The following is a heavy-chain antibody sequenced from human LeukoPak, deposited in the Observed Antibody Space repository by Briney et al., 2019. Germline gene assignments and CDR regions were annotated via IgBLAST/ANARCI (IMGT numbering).Heavy chain of an antibody. CDR3: ARDAEGGSSWYDY. J-gene: IGHJ4*02. D-gene: IGHD6-13*01. CDR1: GYSITDYY. CDR2: INPSGRST. Sequence: ASVKVSCKAYGYSITDYYGHWVRQAPGQGLEWMGIINPSGRSTTNAQKFQGRVTLTRDTSTNTIYMELSSLRSDDTAVYYCARDAEGGSSWYDYWGQGALVTVSS. V-gene: IGHV1-46*01.